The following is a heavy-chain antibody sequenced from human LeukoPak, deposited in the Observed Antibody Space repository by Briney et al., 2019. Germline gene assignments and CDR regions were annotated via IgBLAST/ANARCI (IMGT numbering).Heavy chain of an antibody. CDR1: GFTFSDHP. Sequence: GGSLRLSCAASGFTFSDHPMTWVRQAPGKGLQWVSYIDGSGTTIYYAESVKGRFAISRDNAKNSLYLQMNSLRAEDTALYYCARDMTITGADDYWGQGTRVTVSS. D-gene: IGHD6-13*01. CDR3: ARDMTITGADDY. V-gene: IGHV3-48*03. CDR2: IDGSGTTI. J-gene: IGHJ4*02.